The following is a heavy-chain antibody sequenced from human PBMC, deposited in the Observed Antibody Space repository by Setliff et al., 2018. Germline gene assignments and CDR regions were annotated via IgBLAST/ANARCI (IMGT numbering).Heavy chain of an antibody. D-gene: IGHD5-18*01. V-gene: IGHV4-39*07. CDR2: LYYTGAT. Sequence: SETLSLTCTVSGGSISTTNYFWGWIRQPPGGGLEWIGILYYTGATYYNPSLKSRVTISVDTPNNQFSLKLSSVTAADTAVYYCARDRTAYSYGLDVWGQGTTVTVSS. J-gene: IGHJ6*02. CDR1: GGSISTTNYF. CDR3: ARDRTAYSYGLDV.